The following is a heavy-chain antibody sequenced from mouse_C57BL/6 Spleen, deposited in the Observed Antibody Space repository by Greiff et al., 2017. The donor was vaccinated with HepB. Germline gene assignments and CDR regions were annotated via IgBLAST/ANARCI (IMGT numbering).Heavy chain of an antibody. CDR1: GYTFTTYP. CDR3: ARRKDGYSAWFAY. Sequence: QVQLQQSGAELVKPGASVKMSCKASGYTFTTYPIEWMKQNHGKSLEWIGNFHPYNDDTKYKKFKGKATLTVEKSSSTVYLELSRLTSDDSAVYYCARRKDGYSAWFAYWGQGTLVTVSA. J-gene: IGHJ3*01. CDR2: FHPYNDDT. V-gene: IGHV1-47*01. D-gene: IGHD2-3*01.